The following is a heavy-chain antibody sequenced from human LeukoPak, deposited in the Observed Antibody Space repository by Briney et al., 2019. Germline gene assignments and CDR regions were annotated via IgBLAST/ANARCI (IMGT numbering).Heavy chain of an antibody. V-gene: IGHV3-7*01. J-gene: IGHJ3*02. CDR2: IKQDGSEK. CDR1: GFTFSNYW. D-gene: IGHD6-13*01. CDR3: ARGERGACSRDDAFDI. Sequence: GGSLRLSCAASGFTFSNYWMNWVRQAPGKGLEWVANIKQDGSEKYYVDSVKGRFTISRDNAKNSLYLQMNSLRAEDTAVYYCARGERGACSRDDAFDIWGQGTMVTVSS.